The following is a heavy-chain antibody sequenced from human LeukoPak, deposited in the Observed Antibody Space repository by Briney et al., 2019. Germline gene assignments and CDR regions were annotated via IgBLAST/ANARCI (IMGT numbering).Heavy chain of an antibody. CDR3: AKDFPPSTVAGFDY. J-gene: IGHJ4*02. CDR2: ISGDGGST. CDR1: GFTFDDYA. Sequence: GVSLRLSCAASGFTFDDYAMHWVRQAPGKGREWVSLISGDGGSTYYADSVKGRFTISRDNSKNSLYLHMNSLRTEDTALYYCAKDFPPSTVAGFDYWGQGTLVTVSS. V-gene: IGHV3-43*02. D-gene: IGHD6-19*01.